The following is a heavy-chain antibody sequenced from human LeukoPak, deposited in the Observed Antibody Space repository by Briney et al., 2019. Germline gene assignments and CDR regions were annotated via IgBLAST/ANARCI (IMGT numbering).Heavy chain of an antibody. CDR1: GFTVSSTY. D-gene: IGHD6-19*01. Sequence: GGSLRLSCAASGFTVSSTYMAWVRQAPGKGLEWVSIIYSSTSTYYADSVKGRFTLSRDNSKNTLFLQMNSLRAEDTAVYYCARRGIPVADRKLHYFDYWGQGTLVTVSS. CDR2: IYSSTST. CDR3: ARRGIPVADRKLHYFDY. V-gene: IGHV3-53*01. J-gene: IGHJ4*02.